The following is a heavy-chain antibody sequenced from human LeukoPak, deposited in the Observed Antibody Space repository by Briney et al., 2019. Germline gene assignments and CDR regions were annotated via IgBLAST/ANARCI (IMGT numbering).Heavy chain of an antibody. Sequence: GGSLRLSCAAPGFTFSNYAMTWVRQAPGKGLEWVSAISGSGSTTYYGDSVKGRFTISRDNSKNTLYLQMNSLRAEDTAVYYCAREDYVWGSYRYYYYGMDVWGQGTTVTVSS. V-gene: IGHV3-23*01. CDR1: GFTFSNYA. J-gene: IGHJ6*02. CDR3: AREDYVWGSYRYYYYGMDV. CDR2: ISGSGSTT. D-gene: IGHD3-16*02.